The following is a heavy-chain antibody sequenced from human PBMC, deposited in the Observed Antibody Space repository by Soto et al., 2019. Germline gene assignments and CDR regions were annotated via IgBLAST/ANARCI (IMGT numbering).Heavy chain of an antibody. J-gene: IGHJ6*02. CDR1: GYSFTSYG. CDR3: ARHGGAGTYPYYYYGMDV. D-gene: IGHD6-19*01. Sequence: XESLKISWKCSGYSFTSYGSSWVLQMPGKGLEWMGRIDPSDSYTNYSPSFQGHVTISADKSISTAYLQWSSLKASDTAMYYCARHGGAGTYPYYYYGMDVWGQGTTVTVSS. CDR2: IDPSDSYT. V-gene: IGHV5-10-1*01.